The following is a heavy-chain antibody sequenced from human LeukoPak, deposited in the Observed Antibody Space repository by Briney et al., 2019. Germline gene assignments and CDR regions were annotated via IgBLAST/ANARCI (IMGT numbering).Heavy chain of an antibody. V-gene: IGHV4-34*01. CDR1: GGSFSGYF. Sequence: SETLSLTCAVYGGSFSGYFWTWIRQPPGKGLEWIGEINHSGNTNYAPSLKSRVTISVDTSKNQFSLKLSSVTAADTAVYYCARWLPPNYWGQGTLVTVSS. CDR2: INHSGNT. D-gene: IGHD5-12*01. CDR3: ARWLPPNY. J-gene: IGHJ4*02.